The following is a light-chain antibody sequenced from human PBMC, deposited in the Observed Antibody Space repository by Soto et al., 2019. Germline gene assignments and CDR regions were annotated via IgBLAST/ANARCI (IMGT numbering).Light chain of an antibody. CDR2: DAS. CDR3: QKYDRAPFT. Sequence: DIQMTQSPSSLSASVGDRVTVTCRASQGIFNYLAWYQQKPGKVPKVLIYDASTLQSGVPSRFSGSGSGTDFTLTISSLQPEDVATYYCQKYDRAPFTFAHGTKVDIK. J-gene: IGKJ3*01. V-gene: IGKV1-27*01. CDR1: QGIFNY.